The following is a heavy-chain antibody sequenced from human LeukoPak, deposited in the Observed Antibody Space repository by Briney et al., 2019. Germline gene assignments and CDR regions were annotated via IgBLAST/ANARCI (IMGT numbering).Heavy chain of an antibody. CDR2: IYHSGST. Sequence: SETLSLTCAVSGGSISSGGYSWSWIRQPPGKGLEWIGYIYHSGSTYYNPPLKSRVTISVDRSKNQFSLKLSSVTAADTAVYYCARSGYHTNAFDIWGQGTMVTVSS. D-gene: IGHD3-3*01. CDR1: GGSISSGGYS. CDR3: ARSGYHTNAFDI. J-gene: IGHJ3*02. V-gene: IGHV4-30-2*01.